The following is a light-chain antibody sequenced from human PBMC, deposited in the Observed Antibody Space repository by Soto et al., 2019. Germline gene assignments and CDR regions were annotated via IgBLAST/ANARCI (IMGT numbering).Light chain of an antibody. CDR1: ESIGNY. V-gene: IGKV3-11*01. CDR2: DAS. CDR3: QWRSDWPPRLT. J-gene: IGKJ4*02. Sequence: EVVLTQSPATLSLSPGERATLSCRASESIGNYLAWYQQKLGQAPKLLIYDASHRYIGIPCRFSGDGSGTDFTLTISSLEPEDFAVYYCQWRSDWPPRLTFGGGTKVELK.